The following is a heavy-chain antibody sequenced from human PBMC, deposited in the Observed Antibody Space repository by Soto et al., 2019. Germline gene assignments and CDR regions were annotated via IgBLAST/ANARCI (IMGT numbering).Heavy chain of an antibody. J-gene: IGHJ6*02. CDR2: IYYSGST. D-gene: IGHD1-7*01. CDR3: VRVVAGTISGYGMDV. V-gene: IGHV4-59*01. CDR1: GGSISSYY. Sequence: QVQLQESGPGLVKPSETLSLTCTVSGGSISSYYWSWIRQPPGKGLEWIGYIYYSGSTNYNPSLKSRVTISVDTSKNQFSLKLSSVTAADTAVYYCVRVVAGTISGYGMDVWGQGTTVTVSS.